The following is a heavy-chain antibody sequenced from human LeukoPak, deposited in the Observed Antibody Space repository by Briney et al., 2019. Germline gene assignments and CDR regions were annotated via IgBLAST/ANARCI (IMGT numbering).Heavy chain of an antibody. V-gene: IGHV3-23*01. CDR3: VKGSASFRPYYFDC. J-gene: IGHJ4*02. CDR2: ISGSGVNT. CDR1: GFIFSKCA. Sequence: GGSLRLSCAASGFIFSKCAMSWVRQAPGKGLEWISAISGSGVNTWYADSVKGRFTISRDNSKHTVWLQLHSLRAEDAAVYYCVKGSASFRPYYFDCWGQGTLVTVSS.